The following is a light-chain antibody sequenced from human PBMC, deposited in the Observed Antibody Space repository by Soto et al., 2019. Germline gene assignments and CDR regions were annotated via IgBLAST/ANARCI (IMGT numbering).Light chain of an antibody. CDR1: QTITTI. J-gene: IGKJ5*01. CDR2: AAS. Sequence: DIQMTHSPSSLSASIVYTVTITFRATQTITTILNWYQHKTGKAPNLLIYAASSLQSGVPSRLTGSGYGTDLTITISSLQTEDFATYYCQQSYSNPHTFGQGTRLEIK. V-gene: IGKV1-39*01. CDR3: QQSYSNPHT.